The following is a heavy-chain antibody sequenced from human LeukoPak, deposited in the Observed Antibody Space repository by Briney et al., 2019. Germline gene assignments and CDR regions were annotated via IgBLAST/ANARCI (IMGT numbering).Heavy chain of an antibody. V-gene: IGHV4-59*01. D-gene: IGHD1-26*01. Sequence: SETLSLTCTVSGGSISSYYWSWIRQPPGKGLEWIGYIYYSGSTNYNPSLKSRVTISVDTSKNQFSLKLSSVPAADTAVYYCARDRYGGFDYWGQGTLVTVSS. CDR3: ARDRYGGFDY. CDR2: IYYSGST. J-gene: IGHJ4*02. CDR1: GGSISSYY.